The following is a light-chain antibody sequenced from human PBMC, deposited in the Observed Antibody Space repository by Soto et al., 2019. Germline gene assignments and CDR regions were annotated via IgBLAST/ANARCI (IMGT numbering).Light chain of an antibody. Sequence: QSVLTQPPSVSAASRQKVTISCSGSTSNIGNNYVSWYQRLPGIAPKLLIYEDNKRPSGIPDRFSGSKSGTSATLGITGLQPGDEADYYCETWDNSLSASYVFGTGTKVTVL. V-gene: IGLV1-51*02. CDR2: EDN. CDR3: ETWDNSLSASYV. J-gene: IGLJ1*01. CDR1: TSNIGNNY.